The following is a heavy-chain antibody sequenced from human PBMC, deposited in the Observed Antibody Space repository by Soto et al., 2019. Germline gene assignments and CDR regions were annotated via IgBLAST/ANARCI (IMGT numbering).Heavy chain of an antibody. D-gene: IGHD6-6*01. Sequence: GGSLKLSCAASGFTFSSYAMSWVRQAPGKRLEWVSVISGSDDSTYYADSVKGRFKISRDNSKNTLYLQMNSLSAEDTAVYYCAKRSSSSTFDYWGQGTLVTVSS. CDR3: AKRSSSSTFDY. V-gene: IGHV3-23*01. J-gene: IGHJ4*02. CDR2: ISGSDDST. CDR1: GFTFSSYA.